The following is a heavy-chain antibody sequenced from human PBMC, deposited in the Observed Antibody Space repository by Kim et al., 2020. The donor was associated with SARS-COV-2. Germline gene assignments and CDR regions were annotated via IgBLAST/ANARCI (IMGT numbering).Heavy chain of an antibody. CDR3: ARVDDSSGYDY. D-gene: IGHD3-22*01. V-gene: IGHV1-69*04. J-gene: IGHJ4*02. Sequence: ANDAKKFQGRVTITADKSTSTAYRELSSLRSEDTAVYYCARVDDSSGYDYWGQGTLVTVSS. CDR2: A.